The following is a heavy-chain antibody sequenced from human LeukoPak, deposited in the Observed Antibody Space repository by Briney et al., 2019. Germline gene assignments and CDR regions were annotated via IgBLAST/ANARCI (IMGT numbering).Heavy chain of an antibody. J-gene: IGHJ5*02. Sequence: PGGSPRLSCAASGVIVSRNFMSWVRQAPGKGLQWVAIMYAGGTTDYSDSVRGRFHISRDSSNNTLSLQINSLRVEDTAVYYCARGSGSGWPLDRWGQGALVTVSS. D-gene: IGHD6-19*01. CDR1: GVIVSRNF. V-gene: IGHV3-53*01. CDR2: MYAGGTT. CDR3: ARGSGSGWPLDR.